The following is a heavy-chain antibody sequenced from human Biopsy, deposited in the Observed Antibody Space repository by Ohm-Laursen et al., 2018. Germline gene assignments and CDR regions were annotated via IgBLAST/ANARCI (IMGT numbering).Heavy chain of an antibody. D-gene: IGHD2-2*01. CDR2: IIPILRTT. J-gene: IGHJ4*02. CDR3: AREAIGYQLPCDD. CDR1: TGTFNSYG. V-gene: IGHV1-69*11. Sequence: VTISCNAPTGTFNSYGIIWVRQAPGQGLEWMGRIIPILRTTAYAQTFLGRVTITADSPTSTVDMELTSLTSDDTAVYFCAREAIGYQLPCDDWGQGTLVTVSS.